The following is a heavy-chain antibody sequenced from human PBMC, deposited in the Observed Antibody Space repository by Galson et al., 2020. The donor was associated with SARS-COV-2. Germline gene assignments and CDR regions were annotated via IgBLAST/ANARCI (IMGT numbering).Heavy chain of an antibody. V-gene: IGHV5-51*01. CDR1: GYSFTSYW. Sequence: KVSCKGSGYSFTSYWIGWVRQMPGKGLEWMGIIYPGDSDTRYSPSFQGQVTISADKSISTAYLQWSSLKASDTAMYYCAGAYSSSWYYFDYWGQGTLVTGSS. CDR3: AGAYSSSWYYFDY. CDR2: IYPGDSDT. D-gene: IGHD6-13*01. J-gene: IGHJ4*02.